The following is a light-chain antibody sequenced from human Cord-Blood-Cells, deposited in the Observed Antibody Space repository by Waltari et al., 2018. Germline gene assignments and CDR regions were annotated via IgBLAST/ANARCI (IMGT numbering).Light chain of an antibody. J-gene: IGLJ1*01. CDR2: GKN. CDR3: NTRDSSGNHYV. CDR1: SLRSYY. V-gene: IGLV3-19*01. Sequence: SSELTQDPAVSVALGPTVRITSQGGSLRSYYASWYQQKPGQAPVLVLYGKNHRPSGIPDRFSGSSSGNTASLTITGAQAEDEADYYCNTRDSSGNHYVFGTGTKVTVL.